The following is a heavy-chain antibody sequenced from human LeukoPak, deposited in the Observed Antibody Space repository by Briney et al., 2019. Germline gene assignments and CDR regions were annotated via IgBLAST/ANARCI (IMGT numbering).Heavy chain of an antibody. CDR3: AKGRGLIGGAFDI. CDR1: GFTFGDYN. J-gene: IGHJ3*02. D-gene: IGHD3-22*01. Sequence: PGGSLRLSCAASGFTFGDYNMRWIRQAPGKGLEWVSLISWGGDTTYYADSVKGRFTISRDNSKNSQYLQMNSLRIEDTALYFCAKGRGLIGGAFDIWGQGTMVTVSS. V-gene: IGHV3-43*01. CDR2: ISWGGDTT.